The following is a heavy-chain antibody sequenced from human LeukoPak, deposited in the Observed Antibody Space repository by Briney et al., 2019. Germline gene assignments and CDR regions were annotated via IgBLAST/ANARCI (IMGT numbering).Heavy chain of an antibody. CDR2: ISGTNT. J-gene: IGHJ4*02. V-gene: IGHV3-23*01. D-gene: IGHD6-19*01. Sequence: GGSLRLSCAASGFAFSSYAMSWVRQAPGKGLEWVSTISGTNTYYTDSVKGRFTISRDNSKSSLYLQMNSLRAEDTAVYYCAKMVQWPKYYFDYWGQGTLVTVSS. CDR3: AKMVQWPKYYFDY. CDR1: GFAFSSYA.